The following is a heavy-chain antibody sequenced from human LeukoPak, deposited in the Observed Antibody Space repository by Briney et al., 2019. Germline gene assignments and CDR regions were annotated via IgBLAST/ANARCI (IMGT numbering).Heavy chain of an antibody. V-gene: IGHV3-33*08. CDR2: IWYDGSNK. CDR3: ARERITWFDP. Sequence: GGSLRLSCAASGFTFSTYAMNWVRQAPGKGLEWVAVIWYDGSNKYYADSVKGRFTISRDNSKNTLYLQMNSLRAEDTAVYYCARERITWFDPWGQGTLVTVSS. D-gene: IGHD3-10*01. CDR1: GFTFSTYA. J-gene: IGHJ5*02.